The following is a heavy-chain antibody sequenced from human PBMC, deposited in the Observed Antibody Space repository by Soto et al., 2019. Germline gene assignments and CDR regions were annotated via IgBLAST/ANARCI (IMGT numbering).Heavy chain of an antibody. Sequence: GGSLRLSCAASGFTFSGYGMHWVRQAPGKGLEWVAVISNDGTNTYYVDSVKGRFTISRDNSKNTLDLQMNSLRAEDTAVYYWAKGRVSQHTSCLPQGHWGQGTLVTVSS. D-gene: IGHD2-2*01. CDR3: AKGRVSQHTSCLPQGH. CDR2: ISNDGTNT. V-gene: IGHV3-30*18. J-gene: IGHJ4*02. CDR1: GFTFSGYG.